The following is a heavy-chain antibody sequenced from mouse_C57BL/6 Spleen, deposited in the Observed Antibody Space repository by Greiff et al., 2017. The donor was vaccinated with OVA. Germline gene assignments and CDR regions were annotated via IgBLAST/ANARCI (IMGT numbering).Heavy chain of an antibody. D-gene: IGHD1-1*01. CDR1: GYTFTSYW. Sequence: VQLQQPGAELVKPGASVKLSCKASGYTFTSYWMHWVKQRPGQGLEWIGMIHPNSGSTNYNEKFKSKATRTVDKSSSTAYMQLSSLTAEDSAVYYCARKGLGPYYYGSKDFDYWGQGTTLTVSS. J-gene: IGHJ2*01. CDR2: IHPNSGST. V-gene: IGHV1-64*01. CDR3: ARKGLGPYYYGSKDFDY.